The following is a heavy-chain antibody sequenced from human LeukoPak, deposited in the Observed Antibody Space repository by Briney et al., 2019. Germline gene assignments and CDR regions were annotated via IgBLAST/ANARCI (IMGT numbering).Heavy chain of an antibody. CDR3: AGDREGYYYYGMDV. CDR2: IYYSGST. J-gene: IGHJ6*02. V-gene: IGHV4-59*01. CDR1: GGSISSYY. Sequence: SETLSLTCTVSGGSISSYYWSWIRQPPGKGLEWIGYIYYSGSTNYNPSLKSRVTISVDTSKNQFSLKLSSVTAADTAVYYCAGDREGYYYYGMDVWGQGTTVTVSS.